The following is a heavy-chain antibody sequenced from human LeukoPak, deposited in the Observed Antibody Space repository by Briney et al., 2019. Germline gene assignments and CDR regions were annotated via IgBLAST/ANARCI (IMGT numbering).Heavy chain of an antibody. D-gene: IGHD4/OR15-4a*01. J-gene: IGHJ4*02. CDR3: ARGGHFKYGGKKGPVSRPIDS. V-gene: IGHV3-48*04. Sequence: GGSLRLSCAASGFTFSRCSMNWVRQAPGKGLEWVSYISSSSRTIYYADSVKGRFTISRDNAKNSLYLQMNSLRVEDTAVYYCARGGHFKYGGKKGPVSRPIDSWGQGTLVTVSS. CDR1: GFTFSRCS. CDR2: ISSSSRTI.